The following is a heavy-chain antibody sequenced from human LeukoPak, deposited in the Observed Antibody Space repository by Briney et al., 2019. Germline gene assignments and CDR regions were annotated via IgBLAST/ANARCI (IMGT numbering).Heavy chain of an antibody. D-gene: IGHD5-24*01. CDR1: GGSVSSGSYY. CDR2: IYYSGST. Sequence: SETLSLTCTVSGGSVSSGSYYWSWIRQPPGKGLEWIGYIYYSGSTYYNPSLKSRVTISVDTSKNQFSLKLSSVTAADTAVYYCARALGSRDGYNFLDNWGQGTLVTVSS. J-gene: IGHJ4*02. V-gene: IGHV4-30-4*01. CDR3: ARALGSRDGYNFLDN.